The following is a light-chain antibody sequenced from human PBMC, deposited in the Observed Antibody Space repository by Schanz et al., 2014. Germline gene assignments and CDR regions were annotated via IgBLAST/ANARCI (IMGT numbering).Light chain of an antibody. CDR1: QSVSSK. CDR3: QQRNSWPLT. CDR2: GAS. J-gene: IGKJ4*01. V-gene: IGKV3-15*01. Sequence: EIVMTQSPATLSVSPGESATISCRASQSVSSKLAWYQQKPGQVPMLLIYGASTRATGIPARFSGSGSGTXFTLTISSLQSEDFAAYYCQQRNSWPLTFGGGTKVEIK.